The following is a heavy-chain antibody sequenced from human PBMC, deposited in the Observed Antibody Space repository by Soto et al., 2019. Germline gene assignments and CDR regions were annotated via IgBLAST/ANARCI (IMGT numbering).Heavy chain of an antibody. Sequence: SETLSLTCAVYGGTFSGYYWSWIRQPPGKGLEWIGEINHSGSTNYNPSLKSRVTISVDTSKNQFSLKLSSVTAADTAVYYCASDGYSSGWQFDYWGQGTLVTVSS. CDR1: GGTFSGYY. CDR3: ASDGYSSGWQFDY. J-gene: IGHJ4*02. V-gene: IGHV4-34*01. CDR2: INHSGST. D-gene: IGHD6-19*01.